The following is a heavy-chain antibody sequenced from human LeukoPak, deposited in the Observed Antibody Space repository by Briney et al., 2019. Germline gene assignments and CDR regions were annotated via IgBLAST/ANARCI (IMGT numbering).Heavy chain of an antibody. D-gene: IGHD1-1*01. Sequence: PGGSLRLSCAASGFTFSSYAMPWVRQAPGKGLEWVAVISYDGSNKYYADSVKGRFTISRDNSKHTLYLQMNSLRAEDTAVYYCARVPGTTVSNYYYYMDVWGKGTTVTVSS. V-gene: IGHV3-30*01. CDR1: GFTFSSYA. CDR2: ISYDGSNK. CDR3: ARVPGTTVSNYYYYMDV. J-gene: IGHJ6*03.